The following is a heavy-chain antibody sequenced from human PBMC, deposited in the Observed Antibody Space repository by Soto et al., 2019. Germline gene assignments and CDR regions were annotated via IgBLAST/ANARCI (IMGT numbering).Heavy chain of an antibody. D-gene: IGHD3-16*01. Sequence: GPTLVNPTQSLTLTCTFSGFSLSTTGVGVSWIRQPPGKALEWLALIYWHDDKRYSPSLKSRLTITKDTSKNQVVLTMTNVDPVETATYYCAHRGGATVGLYYFDYWGQGALVTASS. CDR1: GFSLSTTGVG. CDR3: AHRGGATVGLYYFDY. CDR2: IYWHDDK. J-gene: IGHJ4*01. V-gene: IGHV2-5*01.